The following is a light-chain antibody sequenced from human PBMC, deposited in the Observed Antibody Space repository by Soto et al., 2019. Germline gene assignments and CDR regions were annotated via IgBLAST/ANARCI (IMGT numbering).Light chain of an antibody. V-gene: IGKV3-20*01. Sequence: EIVLTQSPGTLSLSPGERATLSCRASQSVSSNYLAWYQQIPGQAPRLLIYGASTRATGIPDRFTGSGSGTDFTLTINRVEPEDFAVYFCQQYAGSPRTFGQGTKVDIK. J-gene: IGKJ1*01. CDR2: GAS. CDR1: QSVSSNY. CDR3: QQYAGSPRT.